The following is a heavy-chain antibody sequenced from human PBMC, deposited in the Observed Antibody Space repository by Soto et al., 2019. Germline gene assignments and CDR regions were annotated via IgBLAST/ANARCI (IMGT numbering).Heavy chain of an antibody. CDR3: ARDTPSD. V-gene: IGHV3-30-3*01. CDR1: GFTFSSSA. Sequence: QVQLVESGGGVVQPGRSLRLSCAASGFTFSSSAMHWVRQAPGKGLEWVAVISYDGSNKYYADSVKGRFTISRDNSKNTLYLRMNSLRAEDTAVYYCARDTPSDWGQGTLVTVSS. CDR2: ISYDGSNK. J-gene: IGHJ4*02.